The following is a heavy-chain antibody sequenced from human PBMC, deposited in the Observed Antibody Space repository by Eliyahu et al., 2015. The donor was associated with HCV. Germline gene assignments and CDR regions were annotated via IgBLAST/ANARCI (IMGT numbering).Heavy chain of an antibody. D-gene: IGHD6-19*01. V-gene: IGHV3-53*01. J-gene: IGHJ4*02. Sequence: EVQVVESGGGLIQSGGSLRLSCAASGFTVSSEYMNWVRQAPGKGLEWVSTIYSSGKTYYGDSVKGRFTISRDTSKNTVYLQMNSLRAEDTAVYYCARGMPVAGMRAFDYWGQGTLVTVPS. CDR2: IYSSGKT. CDR1: GFTVSSEY. CDR3: ARGMPVAGMRAFDY.